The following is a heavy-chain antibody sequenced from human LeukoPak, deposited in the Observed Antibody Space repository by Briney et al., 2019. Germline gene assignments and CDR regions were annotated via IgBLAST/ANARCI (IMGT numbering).Heavy chain of an antibody. Sequence: SETLSLTCTVSGGSISTYYWSWIRQPPGKGLEWIGYIYYSGGTNYNPSLKSPVTMSVDTSKNQFSLKLSFVTAADTAVYYCARSSYISDRSGLDGFDIWGQGTMVTVSS. J-gene: IGHJ3*02. D-gene: IGHD3-22*01. CDR3: ARSSYISDRSGLDGFDI. V-gene: IGHV4-59*01. CDR1: GGSISTYY. CDR2: IYYSGGT.